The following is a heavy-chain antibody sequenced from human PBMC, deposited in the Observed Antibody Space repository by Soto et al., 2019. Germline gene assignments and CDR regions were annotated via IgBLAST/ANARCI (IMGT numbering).Heavy chain of an antibody. CDR2: IYYSGST. J-gene: IGHJ6*04. D-gene: IGHD3-3*01. Sequence: PSETLSLTCTVSGGSISSYYWSWIRQPPGNGLEWIGYIYYSGSTNYNPSLKSRVTISVDTSKNQFSLKLSSVTAADTAVYYCARSYYDFWSGYYMDVWGKGTTVTVSS. V-gene: IGHV4-59*01. CDR3: ARSYYDFWSGYYMDV. CDR1: GGSISSYY.